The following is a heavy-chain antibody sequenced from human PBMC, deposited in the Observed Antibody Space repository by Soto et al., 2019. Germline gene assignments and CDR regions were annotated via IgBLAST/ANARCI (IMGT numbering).Heavy chain of an antibody. J-gene: IGHJ6*03. D-gene: IGHD3-9*01. V-gene: IGHV4-59*01. Sequence: PSETLSLTCTVSGGSISSYYWSWIRQPPGKGLEWIGYIYYSGSTNYNPSLKSRVTISVDTSKNQFSLKLSSVTAADTAVYYCARAGQLLRYFDWLSGTRYYYYYYMDVWGKGTTVTVSS. CDR1: GGSISSYY. CDR3: ARAGQLLRYFDWLSGTRYYYYYYMDV. CDR2: IYYSGST.